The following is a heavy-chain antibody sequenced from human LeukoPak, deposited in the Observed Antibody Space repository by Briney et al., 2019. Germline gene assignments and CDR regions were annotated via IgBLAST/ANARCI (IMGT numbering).Heavy chain of an antibody. CDR2: IIPIFGTA. CDR3: ATASRIAVVLYYFDY. J-gene: IGHJ4*02. V-gene: IGHV1-69*05. CDR1: GGTFSSYA. D-gene: IGHD6-19*01. Sequence: SVKVSCKASGGTFSSYAISWVRQAPGQGLEWMGGIIPIFGTANYAQKFQGRVTITTDESTSTAYMELSSLRSEDTAVYYCATASRIAVVLYYFDYWGQGTLVTVSS.